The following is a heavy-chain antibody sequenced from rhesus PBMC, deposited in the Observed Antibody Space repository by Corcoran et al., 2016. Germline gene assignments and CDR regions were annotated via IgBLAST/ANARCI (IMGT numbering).Heavy chain of an antibody. Sequence: QVQLQESGPGLVKPSETLSLTCAVSGGSISSNYWNWIRQPPGQGLEWIGRISGSGGSTDYNPSLKSRVTVSNDTSKNHFSLKVSSVTAADTAVYYCARDRRSGYYPHLSYFDYWGQGVLVTVSS. CDR3: ARDRRSGYYPHLSYFDY. D-gene: IGHD3-28*01. J-gene: IGHJ4*01. CDR2: ISGSGGST. V-gene: IGHV4-173*01. CDR1: GGSISSNY.